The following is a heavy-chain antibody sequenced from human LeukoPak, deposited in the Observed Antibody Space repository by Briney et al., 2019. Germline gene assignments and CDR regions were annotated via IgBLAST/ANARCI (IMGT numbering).Heavy chain of an antibody. CDR3: AKDRIRLGYHSSGFHFDY. CDR2: IRYDGSNK. D-gene: IGHD3-22*01. J-gene: IGHJ4*02. CDR1: GFTFSSYG. V-gene: IGHV3-30*02. Sequence: GGSLRLSCAASGFTFSSYGMHWVRQAPGKGLEWVGFIRYDGSNKYYADSVKGRFTISRDNSKNTLYLQMNSLRAEDTAVYYCAKDRIRLGYHSSGFHFDYWGQGTLVTVSS.